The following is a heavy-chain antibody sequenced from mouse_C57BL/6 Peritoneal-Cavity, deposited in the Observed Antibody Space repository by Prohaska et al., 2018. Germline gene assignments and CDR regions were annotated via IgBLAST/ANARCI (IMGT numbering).Heavy chain of an antibody. D-gene: IGHD2-5*01. Sequence: GSGGGLVQPGGSLSLSCPACGFTFTDYYMSWVRQPPGKSLEWLGFIRNKANGYTTEYSASVKGRFTISRDNSKSILYIQMNALRAEDSSTYYCARYYSNYFDYWGQGTTLTVAS. V-gene: IGHV7-3*01. CDR1: GFTFTDYY. CDR3: ARYYSNYFDY. CDR2: IRNKANGYTT. J-gene: IGHJ2*01.